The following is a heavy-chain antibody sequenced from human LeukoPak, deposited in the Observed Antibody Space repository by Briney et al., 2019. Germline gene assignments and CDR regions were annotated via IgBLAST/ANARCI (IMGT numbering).Heavy chain of an antibody. CDR1: GGSICSYY. V-gene: IGHV4-4*07. J-gene: IGHJ4*02. D-gene: IGHD3-10*01. CDR2: IYTSGST. Sequence: PSETLSLTCTVSGGSICSYYWSWIRQPAGKGLEWIGRIYTSGSTNYNPSLKSRVTMSVDTSKNQFSLKLSSVTAADTAVYYCARDNYYGSGSYYNVFDYWGQGTLVTVSS. CDR3: ARDNYYGSGSYYNVFDY.